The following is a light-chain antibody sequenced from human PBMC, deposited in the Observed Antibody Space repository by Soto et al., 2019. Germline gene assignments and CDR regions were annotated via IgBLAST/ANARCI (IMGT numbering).Light chain of an antibody. V-gene: IGKV3-20*01. CDR3: QQYASSPYT. CDR2: GAS. CDR1: QSISSSY. J-gene: IGKJ2*01. Sequence: EIVLTQSPGTLSLSPGEGATLSCRASQSISSSYLAWYQQKPGQAPRLLIYGASRRATGIPDRFSGRESGTDFTLTITTLEPEDSAVYFCQQYASSPYTFGQGTKVEIK.